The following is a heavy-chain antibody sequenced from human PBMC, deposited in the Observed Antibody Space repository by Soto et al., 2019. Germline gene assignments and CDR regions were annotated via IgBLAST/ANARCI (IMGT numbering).Heavy chain of an antibody. V-gene: IGHV1-3*05. CDR1: GYTFTAYA. Sequence: QVQLAQSGAEERKPGASVKVSCEATGYTFTAYAMHWVRQAPGQRLEWMGWINPANGNTKYSQKFQGRLTITSDTSANTVDMELNSLASEDTAIDYCTRSAISPYGGLIGPFGYWGQGNLVTVSS. D-gene: IGHD3-16*02. CDR3: TRSAISPYGGLIGPFGY. CDR2: INPANGNT. J-gene: IGHJ4*02.